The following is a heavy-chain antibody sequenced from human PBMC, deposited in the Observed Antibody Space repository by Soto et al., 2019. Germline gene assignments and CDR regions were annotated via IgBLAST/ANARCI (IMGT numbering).Heavy chain of an antibody. V-gene: IGHV2-5*02. Sequence: QITLKESGPTLVKPTQTLTLTCTFSGFSLSSTRMAVGWIRQPPGKALEWLALIYWDDDKRYSPFLKSRLTITKHTSKNQVVLTMPNMDPVDTARYYCAHIVVAGLGYYFDYWGQGTLVTVSS. D-gene: IGHD6-19*01. CDR3: AHIVVAGLGYYFDY. J-gene: IGHJ4*02. CDR1: GFSLSSTRMA. CDR2: IYWDDDK.